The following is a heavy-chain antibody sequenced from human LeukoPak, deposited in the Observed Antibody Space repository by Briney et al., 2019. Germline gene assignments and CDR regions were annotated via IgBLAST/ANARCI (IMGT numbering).Heavy chain of an antibody. CDR3: ARDVPLEYSSSSRLGYYGMDV. Sequence: SETLSLTCTVSGGSISSGGYYWSWIRQHPGKGPEWIGYIYYSGSTYYNPSLKSRVTISVDTSKNQFSLKLSSVTAADTAVYYCARDVPLEYSSSSRLGYYGMDVWGQGTTVTVSS. CDR2: IYYSGST. CDR1: GGSISSGGYY. J-gene: IGHJ6*02. V-gene: IGHV4-31*03. D-gene: IGHD6-6*01.